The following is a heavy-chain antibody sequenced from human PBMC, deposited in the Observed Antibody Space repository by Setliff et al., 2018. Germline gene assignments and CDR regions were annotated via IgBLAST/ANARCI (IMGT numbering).Heavy chain of an antibody. CDR3: ARGSAYCGGDCYKPNAFDI. Sequence: ASVKVSCKASGYTFTSYGISWVRQAPGQGLEWMGGIIPILGIANYAQKFQGRVTITADESTSTAYMELSSLRSEDTAVYYCARGSAYCGGDCYKPNAFDIWGQGTMVTVSS. CDR2: IIPILGIA. J-gene: IGHJ3*02. V-gene: IGHV1-69*10. CDR1: GYTFTSYG. D-gene: IGHD2-21*02.